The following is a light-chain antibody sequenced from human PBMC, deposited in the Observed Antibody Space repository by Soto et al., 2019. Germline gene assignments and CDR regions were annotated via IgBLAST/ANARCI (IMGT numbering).Light chain of an antibody. CDR3: QKYNSAPLT. CDR2: AAS. V-gene: IGKV1-27*01. CDR1: LPISDY. J-gene: IGKJ4*01. Sequence: DIQITQSPSSQSASAGARVHSICRANLPISDYVAWDQQKPGKMPMLLIYAASTMQAGVPSLFSGSGSGTDFTLTISSLQPEDVGAYYCQKYNSAPLTVGGGTKGDIK.